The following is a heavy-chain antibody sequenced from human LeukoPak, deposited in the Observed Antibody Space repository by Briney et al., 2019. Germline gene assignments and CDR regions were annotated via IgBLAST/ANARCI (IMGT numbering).Heavy chain of an antibody. CDR1: GFTFSSYS. CDR2: ISSSSSYI. V-gene: IGHV3-21*03. Sequence: PGGSLRLSCAASGFTFSSYSMNWVRQAPGKGLEWVSSISSSSSYIYYADSVKGRFTISRDNAKNSLYLQMNSLKTEDTAVYFCARDRFCSSTTCPGALDLWGPGTMVTVSS. D-gene: IGHD2-2*01. CDR3: ARDRFCSSTTCPGALDL. J-gene: IGHJ3*01.